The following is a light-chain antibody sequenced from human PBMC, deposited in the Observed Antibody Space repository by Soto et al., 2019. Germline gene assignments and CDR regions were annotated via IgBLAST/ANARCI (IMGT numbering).Light chain of an antibody. Sequence: QSLLTPPPSVSGSPGQSVTISCTGTSTDFVSYNRVSWYQQPPGTAPTLIIYEASNRPSGVPDRFSGSKSGNTASLTISGLQAADEADYYCSLYTSENTYVFGTGTKVT. CDR3: SLYTSENTYV. CDR2: EAS. V-gene: IGLV2-18*01. J-gene: IGLJ1*01. CDR1: STDFVSYNR.